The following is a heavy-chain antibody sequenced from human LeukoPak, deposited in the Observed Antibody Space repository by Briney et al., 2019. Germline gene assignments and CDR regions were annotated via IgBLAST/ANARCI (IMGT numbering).Heavy chain of an antibody. CDR3: ATLSDDY. CDR1: GFTFSRSW. CDR2: INEDGNEK. J-gene: IGHJ4*02. V-gene: IGHV3-7*01. Sequence: GGSLRLSCAASGFTFSRSWMTWVRQAPGKGLEWVANINEDGNEKNYGDSVKGRFSISRDNAKNSLYLQMSSLRAEGTAVYYCATLSDDYWGQGILVTVS.